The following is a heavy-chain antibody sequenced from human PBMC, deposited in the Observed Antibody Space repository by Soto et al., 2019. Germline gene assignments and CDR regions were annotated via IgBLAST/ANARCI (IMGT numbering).Heavy chain of an antibody. CDR2: IYYSGST. CDR3: ASTTQYYYDSSGLFL. CDR1: GGSISSSSYY. J-gene: IGHJ4*02. D-gene: IGHD3-22*01. Sequence: SETLSLTCTVSGGSISSSSYYWGWIRQPPGKGLGWIGSIYYSGSTYYNPSLKSRVTISVDTSKNQFSLKLSSVTAADTAVYYCASTTQYYYDSSGLFLWGQGALVTVSS. V-gene: IGHV4-39*01.